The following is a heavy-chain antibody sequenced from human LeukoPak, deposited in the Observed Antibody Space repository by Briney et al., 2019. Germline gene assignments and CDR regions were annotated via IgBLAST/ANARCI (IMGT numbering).Heavy chain of an antibody. CDR1: GGSISSYY. CDR3: ARDRQWLVRWENWFDP. Sequence: ASETLSLTCSVSGGSISSYYWSWIRQPAGKGLEWIGRIYTSGSTNYNPSLKSRVTMSVDTSKNQFSLKLSSVTAADTAVYYCARDRQWLVRWENWFDPWGQGTLVTVS. J-gene: IGHJ5*02. V-gene: IGHV4-4*07. CDR2: IYTSGST. D-gene: IGHD6-19*01.